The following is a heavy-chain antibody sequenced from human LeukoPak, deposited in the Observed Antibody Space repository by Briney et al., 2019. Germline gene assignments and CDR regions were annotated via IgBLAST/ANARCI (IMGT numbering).Heavy chain of an antibody. Sequence: PGGSLRLSCATSGFTLSSYSMNWVRRAPGKGLEWVSYIRSGSTTIYYADSVKGRFTISRDNAKNSLYLQMNSLRAEDTAVYYCARDVEQWLVRVYYFDYWGQGTLVTVSP. CDR3: ARDVEQWLVRVYYFDY. J-gene: IGHJ4*02. D-gene: IGHD6-19*01. V-gene: IGHV3-48*01. CDR1: GFTLSSYS. CDR2: IRSGSTTI.